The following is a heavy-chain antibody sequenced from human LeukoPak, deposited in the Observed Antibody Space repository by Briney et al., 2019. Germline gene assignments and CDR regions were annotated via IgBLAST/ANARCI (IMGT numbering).Heavy chain of an antibody. D-gene: IGHD6-19*01. V-gene: IGHV3-53*01. J-gene: IGHJ4*02. Sequence: GGSLRLSCAASGFTVSSNCMSWVRQAPGKGLEWVSIIYGGGSTYYADSVKGRFTISGDNSKNTLYLQMNSLRVEDTAVYYCARDDPRCLVPDYWGQGTLVTVSS. CDR3: ARDDPRCLVPDY. CDR2: IYGGGST. CDR1: GFTVSSNC.